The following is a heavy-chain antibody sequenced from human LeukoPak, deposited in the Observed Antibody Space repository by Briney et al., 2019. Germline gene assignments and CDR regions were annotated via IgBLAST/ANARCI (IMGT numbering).Heavy chain of an antibody. Sequence: GGTLRLSCGASGFTFSTYAMSWVRQAPGKGLEWVSTISGNAISTFYADSVKGRFTISRDNAKNSLYLQMNSLRAEDTAVYYCAELGITMIGGVWGKGTTVTISS. V-gene: IGHV3-23*01. J-gene: IGHJ6*04. CDR2: ISGNAIST. CDR3: AELGITMIGGV. CDR1: GFTFSTYA. D-gene: IGHD3-10*02.